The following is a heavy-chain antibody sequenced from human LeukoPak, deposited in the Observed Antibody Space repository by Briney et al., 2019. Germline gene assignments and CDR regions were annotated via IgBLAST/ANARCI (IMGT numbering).Heavy chain of an antibody. Sequence: SETLSLTCTVSGGSISSGDYYWSWIRQPPGKGLEWIGYIYYSGSTYYNPSLKSRVTISVDTSKNQFSLKLSSVTAADTAVYYCARVGTDCSSTSCYAFDIWGQGTMVTVSS. V-gene: IGHV4-30-4*08. D-gene: IGHD2-2*01. CDR2: IYYSGST. CDR3: ARVGTDCSSTSCYAFDI. CDR1: GGSISSGDYY. J-gene: IGHJ3*02.